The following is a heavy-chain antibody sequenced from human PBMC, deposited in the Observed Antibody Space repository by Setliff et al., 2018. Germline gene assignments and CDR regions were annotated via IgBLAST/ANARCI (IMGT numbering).Heavy chain of an antibody. J-gene: IGHJ6*03. V-gene: IGHV4-61*09. CDR3: ARVTGFSYMDV. CDR1: GGSLSSFHY. CDR2: IYTDGST. Sequence: SETLSLTCTVSGGSLSSFHYWSWIRQPAGKGLEWIGQIYTDGSTNYNPSLKSRVTISVDKSKNQFSLKLNSVTGADAAVYYCARVTGFSYMDVWGKGTTVTVSS. D-gene: IGHD3-3*01.